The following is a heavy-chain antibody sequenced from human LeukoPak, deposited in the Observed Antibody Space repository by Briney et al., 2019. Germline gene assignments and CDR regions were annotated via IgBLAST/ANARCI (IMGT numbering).Heavy chain of an antibody. V-gene: IGHV3-21*01. CDR2: ISSSSSYI. CDR1: GFTFSSYS. D-gene: IGHD3-10*01. CDR3: ARGPLYYYGSGSYYYSPYFDY. J-gene: IGHJ4*02. Sequence: GGSLRLSCAASGFTFSSYSMNWVRQAPGKGLEWVSSISSSSSYIYYAGSVKGRFTISRDNAKNPLYLQMNSLRAEDTAVYYCARGPLYYYGSGSYYYSPYFDYWGQGTLVTVSS.